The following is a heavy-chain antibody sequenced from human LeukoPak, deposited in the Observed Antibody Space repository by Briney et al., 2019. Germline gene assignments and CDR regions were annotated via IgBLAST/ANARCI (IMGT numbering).Heavy chain of an antibody. CDR2: IYPGDSDS. V-gene: IGHV5-51*01. Sequence: GESLKISCKGSGYSFTSNWIGWVRQMPGKGLEWMVIIYPGDSDSRYSPSFQGHVTISADKSISTAYLQWSSLKASDTAMYYCARRANTYFDYWGQGTLVTVSS. CDR1: GYSFTSNW. CDR3: ARRANTYFDY. J-gene: IGHJ4*02.